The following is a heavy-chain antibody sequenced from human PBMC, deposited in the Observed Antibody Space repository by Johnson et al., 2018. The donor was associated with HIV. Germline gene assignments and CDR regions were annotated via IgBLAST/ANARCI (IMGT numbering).Heavy chain of an antibody. D-gene: IGHD3-10*01. CDR3: VKDDYYGSGSYFAFDI. V-gene: IGHV3-11*04. J-gene: IGHJ3*02. CDR2: ISSSGSTR. CDR1: GFTFNDYY. Sequence: QVQLVESGGGVVQPGGSLRLSCAASGFTFNDYYMSWIRQAPGKGLEWVSYISSSGSTRYYADSVKGRFTISRDSAKNTLYLQMNSLRAEDTAVYYCVKDDYYGSGSYFAFDIWGQGTMVTVSS.